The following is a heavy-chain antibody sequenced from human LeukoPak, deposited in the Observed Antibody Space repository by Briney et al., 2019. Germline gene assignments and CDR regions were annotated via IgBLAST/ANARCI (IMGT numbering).Heavy chain of an antibody. D-gene: IGHD5-18*01. CDR1: GGSISSYY. Sequence: SETLPLTCTVSGGSISSYYWSWIRQPPGKGLEWIGYIYYSGSTNYNPSLKSRVTISVDTSKNQFSLKLSSVTAAGTAVYYCARDGGYSYGYYYYMDVWGKGTTVTVSS. CDR2: IYYSGST. J-gene: IGHJ6*03. CDR3: ARDGGYSYGYYYYMDV. V-gene: IGHV4-59*01.